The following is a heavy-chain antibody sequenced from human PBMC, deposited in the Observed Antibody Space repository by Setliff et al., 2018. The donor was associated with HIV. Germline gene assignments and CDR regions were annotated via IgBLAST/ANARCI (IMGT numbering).Heavy chain of an antibody. Sequence: SVKVSCKASGGTLNTYGISWVRHAPGQGLEWMGGIIPMFGIEKYAQKFQGRVKITADESTTTAYMELSSLRSEDTALYYCARGANILIRTDYYYHMDVWGKGTTVTVSS. CDR1: GGTLNTYG. D-gene: IGHD3-16*01. CDR3: ARGANILIRTDYYYHMDV. V-gene: IGHV1-69*13. CDR2: IIPMFGIE. J-gene: IGHJ6*03.